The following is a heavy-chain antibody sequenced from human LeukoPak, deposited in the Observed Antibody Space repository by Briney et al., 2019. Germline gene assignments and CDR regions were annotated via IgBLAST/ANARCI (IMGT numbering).Heavy chain of an antibody. Sequence: GGSLRLSCAASGLIVAIHAMGSVRQAPGKGLQWVSVISGGGRTTEYADSVKGRFTISRDNSQNTVSLQMNSLRVEDTAIYYCATIFMVKRSTDSWGQGTLVTVSS. CDR2: ISGGGRTT. V-gene: IGHV3-23*01. CDR3: ATIFMVKRSTDS. D-gene: IGHD2-21*02. J-gene: IGHJ1*01. CDR1: GLIVAIHA.